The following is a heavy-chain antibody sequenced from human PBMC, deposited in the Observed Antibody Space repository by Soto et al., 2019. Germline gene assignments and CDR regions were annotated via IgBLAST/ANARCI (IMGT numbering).Heavy chain of an antibody. V-gene: IGHV1-18*01. J-gene: IGHJ5*02. CDR3: ARGVGSGSYYHQYNWFDP. D-gene: IGHD3-10*01. CDR1: GYTFTNYG. CDR2: INVYNGNT. Sequence: QVQLVQSGGEVKKPGASVKVSCKASGYTFTNYGISWVRQAPGQGLEWMGWINVYNGNTKYAQKVQGRVTMTTDTSPSTAYMGLRSLRSDDTAVYYWARGVGSGSYYHQYNWFDPWGQGTLVTVSS.